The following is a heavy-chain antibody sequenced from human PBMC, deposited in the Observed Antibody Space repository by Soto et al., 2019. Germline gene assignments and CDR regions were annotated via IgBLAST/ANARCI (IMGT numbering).Heavy chain of an antibody. CDR3: ARGVYSYGYYFDY. CDR2: IYSGGST. D-gene: IGHD5-18*01. CDR1: GFTVSSNY. J-gene: IGHJ4*02. V-gene: IGHV3-53*01. Sequence: EVQLVESGGGLIQPGGSLRLSCAASGFTVSSNYMSWVRQAPGKGLEWVSVIYSGGSTYYADSVKGRFTISRDNSKNTLYLQMNSLRAEDTAVYYCARGVYSYGYYFDYWGQGTLVTVSS.